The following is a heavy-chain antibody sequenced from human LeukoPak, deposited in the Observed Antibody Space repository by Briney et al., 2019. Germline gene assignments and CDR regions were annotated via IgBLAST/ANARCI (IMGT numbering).Heavy chain of an antibody. Sequence: GRSLRLSCAASGFTFDDYAMSWVRQAPGKGLEWVSAISGSGGSTYYADSVKGRFTISRDNSKNTLYLQMNSLRAEDTAVYYCAKNKMITFGGVIVSFDYWGQGTLVTVSS. D-gene: IGHD3-16*02. J-gene: IGHJ4*02. CDR1: GFTFDDYA. CDR3: AKNKMITFGGVIVSFDY. CDR2: ISGSGGST. V-gene: IGHV3-23*01.